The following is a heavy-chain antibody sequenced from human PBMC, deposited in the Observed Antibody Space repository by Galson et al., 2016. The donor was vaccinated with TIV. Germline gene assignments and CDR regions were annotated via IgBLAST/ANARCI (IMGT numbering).Heavy chain of an antibody. CDR2: IGWDGDK. Sequence: PALVKPTQALTLTCTFSGFSLNSNGMCVSWIRQPPGKALEWLARIGWDGDKYYSTFLQTRLTVSKDTSKNQVVLTMTNMDPVDTATYYCVRTPYGDSFGWYFDLWGRGTLVTVSS. D-gene: IGHD4-17*01. CDR3: VRTPYGDSFGWYFDL. CDR1: GFSLNSNGMC. V-gene: IGHV2-70*11. J-gene: IGHJ2*01.